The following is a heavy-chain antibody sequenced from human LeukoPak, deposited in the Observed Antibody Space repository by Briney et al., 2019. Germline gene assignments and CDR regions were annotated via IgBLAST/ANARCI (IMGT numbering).Heavy chain of an antibody. J-gene: IGHJ4*02. CDR3: AREYSRSVVAGSRPDL. CDR2: MYYRGTT. Sequence: SETLSLTCSVSGGSISSSSYHWGWIRQSPGKGLEWIGIMYYRGTTNENSSLKSRLTLSIDTSNNQFSLKLTSVTAADTAVYFCAREYSRSVVAGSRPDLWGQGLLVTVSS. CDR1: GGSISSSSYH. V-gene: IGHV4-39*02. D-gene: IGHD2-21*01.